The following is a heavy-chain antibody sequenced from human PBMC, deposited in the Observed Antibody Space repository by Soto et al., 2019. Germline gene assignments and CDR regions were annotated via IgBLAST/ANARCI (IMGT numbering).Heavy chain of an antibody. CDR1: GGSVSGHY. D-gene: IGHD3-10*01. CDR2: SYSGNT. V-gene: IGHV4-59*08. CDR3: ARQILWFGELGWFDP. Sequence: SETRSLTGTIWGGSVSGHYWTWIRQSPGKGLEYMGYSYSGNTNYNPSLTRRVTISVDTSKNQFSLKLSSVTAADTAVYYCARQILWFGELGWFDPWGQGTLVTVSS. J-gene: IGHJ5*02.